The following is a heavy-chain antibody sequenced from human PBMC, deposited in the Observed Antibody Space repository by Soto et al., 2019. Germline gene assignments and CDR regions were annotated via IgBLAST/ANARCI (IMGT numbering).Heavy chain of an antibody. CDR3: ARVPRVATISQVFDY. D-gene: IGHD5-12*01. J-gene: IGHJ4*02. CDR2: INSDGSST. CDR1: GFTFSSYW. Sequence: PGGSLRLSCAASGFTFSSYWMHWVRQAPGKGLVWVSRINSDGSSTSYADSVKGRFTISRDNAKNTLYLQMNSLRAEDTAVYYCARVPRVATISQVFDYWGQGTLVTVSS. V-gene: IGHV3-74*01.